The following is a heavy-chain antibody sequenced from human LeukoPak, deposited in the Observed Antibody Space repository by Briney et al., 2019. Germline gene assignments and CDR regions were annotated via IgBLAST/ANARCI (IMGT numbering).Heavy chain of an antibody. CDR2: INHSGST. J-gene: IGHJ4*02. CDR1: GGSFSGYY. D-gene: IGHD5-18*01. V-gene: IGHV4-34*01. Sequence: PSETLSLTCAVYGGSFSGYYWSWIRQPPGKGLEWIGEINHSGSTNYNPSLKSRVTISVDTSKNQFSLKLSSVTAADTAVHYCARGLYSYGYDLRYWGQGTLVTVSS. CDR3: ARGLYSYGYDLRY.